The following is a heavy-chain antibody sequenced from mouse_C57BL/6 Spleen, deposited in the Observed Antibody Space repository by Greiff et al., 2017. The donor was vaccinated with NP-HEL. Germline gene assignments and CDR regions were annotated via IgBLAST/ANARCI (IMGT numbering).Heavy chain of an antibody. CDR2: INPNNGGT. V-gene: IGHV1-18*01. CDR3: ARRCTTDCFAY. D-gene: IGHD1-1*01. CDR1: GYTFTDYN. Sequence: VQLQQSGPELVKPGASVKIPCKASGYTFTDYNMDWVKQSHGKSLEWIGDINPNNGGTIYNQKFKGKATLTVDKSSSTAYMELRSLTSEDTAVYYCARRCTTDCFAYWGQGTLVTVSA. J-gene: IGHJ3*01.